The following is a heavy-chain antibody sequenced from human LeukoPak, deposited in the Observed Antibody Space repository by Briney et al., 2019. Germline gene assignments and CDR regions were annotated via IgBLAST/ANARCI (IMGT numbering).Heavy chain of an antibody. J-gene: IGHJ5*02. Sequence: GASVKVSCKASGYTFTGYYMHWVRQSPGQGLEWMGWMNPNSGGTNYAQKFQGRVTMTRNTSSSTAYMELSRLRSDDTAVYYCARDGRRIAAAGALRYHWFDPWGQGTLVTVSS. CDR1: GYTFTGYY. CDR3: ARDGRRIAAAGALRYHWFDP. CDR2: MNPNSGGT. V-gene: IGHV1-2*02. D-gene: IGHD6-13*01.